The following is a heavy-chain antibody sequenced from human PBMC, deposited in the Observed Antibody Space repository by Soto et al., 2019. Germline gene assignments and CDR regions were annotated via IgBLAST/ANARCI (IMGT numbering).Heavy chain of an antibody. CDR1: GLTFSSAW. Sequence: GGSLRLSCAASGLTFSSAWMSWARQAPGKGLEWVALINTDGSQKYYVDSVKGRFTISRDNAKSSLCLEMNSLRTEDTAVYHCLSGGTHYPDNWGRGTLVTVSS. J-gene: IGHJ4*02. CDR3: LSGGTHYPDN. V-gene: IGHV3-7*01. CDR2: INTDGSQK. D-gene: IGHD3-10*01.